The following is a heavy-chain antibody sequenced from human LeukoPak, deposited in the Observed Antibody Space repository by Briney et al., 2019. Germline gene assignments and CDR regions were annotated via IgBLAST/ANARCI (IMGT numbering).Heavy chain of an antibody. CDR3: ARQDRYSSSWYLDY. Sequence: SETLSLTCTVSGGSISSSSYYWGWIRQPPGKGLEWIGSIYYSGSTYYNPSLKSRVTISVDTSKNQFSLKLSSVTAADTAVYYCARQDRYSSSWYLDYWGQGTLVTVSS. CDR1: GGSISSSSYY. J-gene: IGHJ4*02. CDR2: IYYSGST. V-gene: IGHV4-39*01. D-gene: IGHD6-13*01.